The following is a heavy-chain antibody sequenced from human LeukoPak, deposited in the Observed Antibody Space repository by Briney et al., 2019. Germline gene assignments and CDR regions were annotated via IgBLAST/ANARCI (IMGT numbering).Heavy chain of an antibody. D-gene: IGHD3-22*01. Sequence: SGGSLRLSCAASGFTFSSYSMNWVRQAPGKGLEWVSSISSSSSYIYYADSVKGRFTISRDNAKNSLYLQMNSLRAEDTAVYYCARGRYYYDSSGSFDYWGQGTLVTVSS. V-gene: IGHV3-21*01. CDR1: GFTFSSYS. J-gene: IGHJ4*02. CDR3: ARGRYYYDSSGSFDY. CDR2: ISSSSSYI.